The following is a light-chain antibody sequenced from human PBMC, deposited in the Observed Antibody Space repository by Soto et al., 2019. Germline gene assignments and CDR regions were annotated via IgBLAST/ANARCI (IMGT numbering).Light chain of an antibody. V-gene: IGKV3-20*01. J-gene: IGKJ1*01. CDR1: QSVSSSY. CDR2: GAS. Sequence: EIVLTQSPGTLSLSPGERATLSCRASQSVSSSYLAWYQQKPGKAPRLLIYGASSRATGIPDRFSGSGSGTDFTLTISRLEPEGFAVYYCQQYGSSPPWTFGQGTKVEIK. CDR3: QQYGSSPPWT.